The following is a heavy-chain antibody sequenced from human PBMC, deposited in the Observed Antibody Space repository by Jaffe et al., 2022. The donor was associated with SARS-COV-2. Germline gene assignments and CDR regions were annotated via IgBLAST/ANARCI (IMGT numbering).Heavy chain of an antibody. CDR2: IYYSGST. CDR3: ARVNPSWAVAGTEVWSGDWYFDL. CDR1: GGSISSYY. J-gene: IGHJ2*01. Sequence: QVQLQESGPGLVKPSETLSLTCTVSGGSISSYYWSWIRQPPGKGLEWIGYIYYSGSTNYNPSLKSRVTISVDTSKNQFSLKLSSVTAADTAVYYCARVNPSWAVAGTEVWSGDWYFDLWGRGTLVTVSS. D-gene: IGHD6-19*01. V-gene: IGHV4-59*01.